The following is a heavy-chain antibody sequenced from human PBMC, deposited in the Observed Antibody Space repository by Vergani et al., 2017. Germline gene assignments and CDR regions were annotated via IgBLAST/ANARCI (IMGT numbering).Heavy chain of an antibody. V-gene: IGHV3-33*01. D-gene: IGHD1-14*01. CDR3: ARDLRLLYNRFDP. CDR1: GFTFSSYG. Sequence: QVQLVESGGGVVQPGGSLRLSCAASGFTFSSYGMHWVRQAPGKGLEWVAVTRYDGNNKQYADSVKGRFTISRDNSKSTMYLQMNSLRDEDTGVYYCARDLRLLYNRFDPWGQGTLVTVSS. CDR2: TRYDGNNK. J-gene: IGHJ5*02.